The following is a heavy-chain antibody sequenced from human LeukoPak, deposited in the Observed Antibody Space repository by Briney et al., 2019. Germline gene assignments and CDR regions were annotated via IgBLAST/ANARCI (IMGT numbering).Heavy chain of an antibody. D-gene: IGHD1-1*01. J-gene: IGHJ6*03. CDR3: ARVSWFPGTSYYYMDV. CDR2: IHYSGST. Sequence: SETLSLTCTVSGGSISSYYWSWIRQPPGKGLVWIGYIHYSGSTNYNPSLKSRVTISVDTSKNQFSLKLSSVTAADTAVYYCARVSWFPGTSYYYMDVWGKGTTVTVSS. V-gene: IGHV4-59*01. CDR1: GGSISSYY.